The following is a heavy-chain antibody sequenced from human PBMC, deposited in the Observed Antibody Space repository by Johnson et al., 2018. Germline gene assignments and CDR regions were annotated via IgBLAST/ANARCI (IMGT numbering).Heavy chain of an antibody. D-gene: IGHD3-22*01. CDR2: IIPIFGTA. Sequence: QVQLVQSGAEVKKPGSSVKVSCKASGGTFSSYAISCVRQAPGQGLEWMGGIIPIFGTANYAQQYQGRVTLPAEESTGTAYMALSSLRAEDTAVYYFAGTYYYDSSGYYPYGMDVWGQGTTVTVSS. V-gene: IGHV1-69*12. CDR3: AGTYYYDSSGYYPYGMDV. J-gene: IGHJ6*02. CDR1: GGTFSSYA.